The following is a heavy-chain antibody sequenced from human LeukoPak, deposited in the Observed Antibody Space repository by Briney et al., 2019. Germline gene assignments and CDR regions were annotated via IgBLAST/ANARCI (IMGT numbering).Heavy chain of an antibody. CDR3: AKGPRITIFGVVITRNWFDP. V-gene: IGHV1-8*01. CDR1: GYTFTSYD. Sequence: ASVKVSCKASGYTFTSYDINWVRQATGQGLEWMGWMNPNSGNTGYAQKVQGRVSMTRNTSISTAYLELRRLRSEVTAVDYCAKGPRITIFGVVITRNWFDPWGQGTLVTVSS. D-gene: IGHD3-3*01. J-gene: IGHJ5*02. CDR2: MNPNSGNT.